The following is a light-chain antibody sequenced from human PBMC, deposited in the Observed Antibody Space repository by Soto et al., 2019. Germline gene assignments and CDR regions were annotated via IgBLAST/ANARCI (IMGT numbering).Light chain of an antibody. CDR2: KVS. V-gene: IGKV2-30*02. CDR3: ELTLWIT. CDR1: QSLVHSDGIAY. Sequence: VVMTQSPLSLPVTLGQPASISCRSNQSLVHSDGIAYFSWFQQRPGRSPRRLIYKVSNRDSGVPARFSGSGSGTDFALKISRVEAEDVEGKVIELTLWITFGQGTRLENK. J-gene: IGKJ5*01.